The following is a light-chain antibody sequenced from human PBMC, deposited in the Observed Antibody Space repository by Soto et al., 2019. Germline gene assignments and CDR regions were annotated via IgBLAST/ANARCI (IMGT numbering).Light chain of an antibody. CDR2: AAS. J-gene: IGKJ4*01. V-gene: IGKV3-15*01. CDR1: QSVSSN. CDR3: QQSYHTPLT. Sequence: EIVMTQSPATLSVSPGERATLSCRASQSVSSNLAWYQQKPGQAPRLLIYAASSLQSGVPTRFSGSGSGTDFTLTISSLQPEDFATYYCQQSYHTPLTFGGGTKVEIK.